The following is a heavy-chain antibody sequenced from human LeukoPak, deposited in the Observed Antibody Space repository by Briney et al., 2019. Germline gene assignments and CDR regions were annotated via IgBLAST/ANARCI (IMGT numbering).Heavy chain of an antibody. J-gene: IGHJ4*02. CDR1: GYTFTGYY. CDR3: ARASGATYYYDSSGYYYPDY. Sequence: ASAKVSCKASGYTFTGYYMHWVRQAPGQGLEWMGRINPNSGGTNYAQKFQGRVTMTRDTSISTAYMELSRLRSDDTAVYYCARASGATYYYDSSGYYYPDYWGQGTLVAVSS. D-gene: IGHD3-22*01. CDR2: INPNSGGT. V-gene: IGHV1-2*06.